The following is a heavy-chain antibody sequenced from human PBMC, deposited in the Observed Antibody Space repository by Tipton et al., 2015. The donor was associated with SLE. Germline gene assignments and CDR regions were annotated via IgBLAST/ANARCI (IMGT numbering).Heavy chain of an antibody. CDR1: GFGFKNYW. J-gene: IGHJ6*02. V-gene: IGHV3-7*01. Sequence: SLRLSCAASGFGFKNYWMTWVRQAPGAGLEWVASIKKDGSEKYYVESVKGRFTISRDNGKNSLLLQMNSLRGEDTAVYYCARGHYGMDVWGHGATVTGSS. CDR2: IKKDGSEK. CDR3: ARGHYGMDV.